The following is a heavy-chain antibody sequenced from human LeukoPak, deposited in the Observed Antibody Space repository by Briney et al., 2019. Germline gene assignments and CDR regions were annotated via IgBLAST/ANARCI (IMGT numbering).Heavy chain of an antibody. CDR1: GGTFSSYA. Sequence: SVKVSCKASGGTFSSYAISWVRQAPGQGLEWMGRIIPILGIANYAQKFQGRVTITADKSTSTAYMELSSLRSEDTAVYYCAKELGDYGSGGDDYWGQGTLVTVSS. CDR3: AKELGDYGSGGDDY. CDR2: IIPILGIA. J-gene: IGHJ4*02. D-gene: IGHD3-10*01. V-gene: IGHV1-69*04.